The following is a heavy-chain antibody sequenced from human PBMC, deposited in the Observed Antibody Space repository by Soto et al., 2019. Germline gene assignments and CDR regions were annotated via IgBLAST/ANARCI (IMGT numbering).Heavy chain of an antibody. CDR2: ITGTSFST. Sequence: EDLLLESGGGLVQPGGSLRLSCAASGFAFNSYAMTWVRQTPGKGLEWVATITGTSFSTNYADSVKGRFTISRDNSNNTLYLQMNSLRADDTAVYYCAKVYGSGTLYLDVWGKGATVTVSS. J-gene: IGHJ6*04. CDR3: AKVYGSGTLYLDV. D-gene: IGHD3-10*01. V-gene: IGHV3-23*01. CDR1: GFAFNSYA.